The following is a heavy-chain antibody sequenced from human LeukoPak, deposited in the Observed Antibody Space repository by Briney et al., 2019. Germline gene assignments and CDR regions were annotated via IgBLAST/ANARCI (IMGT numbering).Heavy chain of an antibody. CDR3: ARVVYDYDSSGYYFYYGMDV. D-gene: IGHD3-22*01. CDR1: GGSISSYY. V-gene: IGHV4-4*07. Sequence: SETLSLTCIVSGGSISSYYWSWIRQPAGKGLEWIGRIYSSGSTNYNPSLKSRVTMSVDTSKNQFSPKLSSVTAADTAVYYCARVVYDYDSSGYYFYYGMDVWGQGTTVTVSS. CDR2: IYSSGST. J-gene: IGHJ6*02.